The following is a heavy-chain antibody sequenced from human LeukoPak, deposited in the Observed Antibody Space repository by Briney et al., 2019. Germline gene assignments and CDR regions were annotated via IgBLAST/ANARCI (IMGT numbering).Heavy chain of an antibody. Sequence: ASVKVSCKASGYTFTGYYMHWVRQAPGQGLEWMGWINPNSGGTNYAQKFQGRVTMTRDTSISTAYMELSRLRSDDTAVYYCAREGMSSGYSNWFDPWGQGTLVTVSS. CDR2: INPNSGGT. V-gene: IGHV1-2*02. CDR1: GYTFTGYY. D-gene: IGHD3-22*01. J-gene: IGHJ5*02. CDR3: AREGMSSGYSNWFDP.